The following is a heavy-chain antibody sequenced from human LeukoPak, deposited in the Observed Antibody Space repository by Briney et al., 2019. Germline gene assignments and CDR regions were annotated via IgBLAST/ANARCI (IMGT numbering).Heavy chain of an antibody. D-gene: IGHD3-22*01. CDR3: ARGVRYYDSSGQGGDAFDI. CDR1: GFTLSTCG. V-gene: IGHV3-21*01. Sequence: GGSLRLSCAASGFTLSTCGMHWVRQAPGKGLEWVSSISSSSSYIYYADSVKGRFTISRDNAKNLLYLQMNSLRAEDTAVYYCARGVRYYDSSGQGGDAFDIWGQGTMVTASS. CDR2: ISSSSSYI. J-gene: IGHJ3*02.